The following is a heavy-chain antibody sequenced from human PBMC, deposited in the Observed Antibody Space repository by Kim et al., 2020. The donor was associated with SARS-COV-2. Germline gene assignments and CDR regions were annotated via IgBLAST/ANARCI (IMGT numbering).Heavy chain of an antibody. D-gene: IGHD1-26*01. CDR2: ICGSGTNK. CDR1: GFTFDTNA. CDR3: AKDIRDYGSLLPYYFD. J-gene: IGHJ4*01. V-gene: IGHV3-23*01. Sequence: GGSLRLSCAVSGFTFDTNAMSWVRQAPGRGLEWVSFICGSGTNKYYADSVKGRFTSSRDNSKNTVYLQMNSLRAEDTALYYCAKDIRDYGSLLPYYFD.